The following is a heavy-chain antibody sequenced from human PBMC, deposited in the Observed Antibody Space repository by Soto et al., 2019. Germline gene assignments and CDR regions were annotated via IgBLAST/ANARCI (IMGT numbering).Heavy chain of an antibody. J-gene: IGHJ5*02. CDR3: ARMATFGSLNWFDP. CDR2: MNPGSGDT. Sequence: GASVKVSCKASGYRFTNNDVSWVRQATGQGLEWMGWMNPGSGDTGYAQKFQGRVTMTRDISTATAYMELSSLRSDDTATYYCARMATFGSLNWFDPWGQGTLVTVSS. CDR1: GYRFTNND. D-gene: IGHD3-16*01. V-gene: IGHV1-8*01.